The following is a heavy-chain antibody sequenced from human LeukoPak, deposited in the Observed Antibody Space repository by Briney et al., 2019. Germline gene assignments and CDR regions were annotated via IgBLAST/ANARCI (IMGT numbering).Heavy chain of an antibody. CDR1: GGTFSSYA. Sequence: SVKVSCKASGGTFSSYAISWVRQAPGQGLEWMGGIIPIFGTANYAQKFQGRVTITADKSTSTAYMELSSLRSEDTAVYYCAKRSAESSGYFDYWGQGTLVTVSS. V-gene: IGHV1-69*06. D-gene: IGHD6-19*01. CDR3: AKRSAESSGYFDY. CDR2: IIPIFGTA. J-gene: IGHJ4*02.